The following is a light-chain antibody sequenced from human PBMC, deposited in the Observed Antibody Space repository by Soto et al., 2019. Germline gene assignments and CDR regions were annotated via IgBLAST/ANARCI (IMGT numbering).Light chain of an antibody. J-gene: IGKJ4*01. Sequence: DIQMTQSPSSLSASVGDRVTITCRASQSISSYLNWYQQKPGKAPNLLIYAASSLQSGVPSRFSGTGSGTDFTLTISSLPPEDFATYYCQQSYSTLLTFGGGTKVEIK. CDR3: QQSYSTLLT. CDR2: AAS. V-gene: IGKV1-39*01. CDR1: QSISSY.